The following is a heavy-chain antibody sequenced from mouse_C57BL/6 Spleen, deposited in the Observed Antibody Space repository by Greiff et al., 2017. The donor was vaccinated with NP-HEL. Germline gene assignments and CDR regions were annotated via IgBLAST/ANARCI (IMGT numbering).Heavy chain of an antibody. V-gene: IGHV14-1*01. Sequence: EVQLQQSGAELVRPGASVKLSCTASGFNIKDYYMHWVKQRPEQGLEWIGRIDPEDGDTEYAPKFQGKATMTADTSSNTAYLQLSSLTSEDTAVYYCTTSYDGSSYPNFDYWGQGTTLTVSS. CDR1: GFNIKDYY. CDR2: IDPEDGDT. J-gene: IGHJ2*01. CDR3: TTSYDGSSYPNFDY. D-gene: IGHD1-1*01.